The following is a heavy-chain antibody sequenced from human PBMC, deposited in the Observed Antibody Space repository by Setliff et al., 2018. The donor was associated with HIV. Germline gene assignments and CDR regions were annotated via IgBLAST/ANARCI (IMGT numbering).Heavy chain of an antibody. Sequence: SETLSLTCTVSGGSISSFSYYWGWIRQPPGKGPEWIGSIFHTGNTYYNPSLKSRVTISVETSKNQFSLDLTSVTAADTAVYYCARSSRGYCSGGSCYGFDPWGQGNLVTVSS. D-gene: IGHD2-15*01. CDR2: IFHTGNT. CDR1: GGSISSFSYY. CDR3: ARSSRGYCSGGSCYGFDP. V-gene: IGHV4-39*07. J-gene: IGHJ5*02.